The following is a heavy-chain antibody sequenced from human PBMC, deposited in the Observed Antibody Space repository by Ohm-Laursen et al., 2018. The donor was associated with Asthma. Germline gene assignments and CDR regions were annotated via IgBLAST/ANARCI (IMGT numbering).Heavy chain of an antibody. CDR1: GYTFSRYS. J-gene: IGHJ4*02. CDR3: ARDYADGRYYYGSLDY. V-gene: IGHV3-21*01. Sequence: SLRLSCAAPGYTFSRYSIHWVRQIPGKGLEWVASISTASSFIYYADSVRGRFTTSRDNAKNTVFLQMSSLRAEDTAVYYCARDYADGRYYYGSLDYWGQGMLVSVSS. D-gene: IGHD1-26*01. CDR2: ISTASSFI.